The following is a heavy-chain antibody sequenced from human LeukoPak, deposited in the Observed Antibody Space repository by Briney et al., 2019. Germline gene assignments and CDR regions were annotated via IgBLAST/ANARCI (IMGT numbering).Heavy chain of an antibody. J-gene: IGHJ6*03. CDR2: INPNSGGT. V-gene: IGHV1-2*02. CDR1: GYTFTSYG. D-gene: IGHD6-19*01. Sequence: ASVKVSCKASGYTFTSYGISWVRQAPGQGLEWMGWINPNSGGTNYAQKFQGRVTMTRDTSISTAYMELSRLRSDDTAVYYCASKFSSGWYNYYYYMDVWGKGTTVTVSS. CDR3: ASKFSSGWYNYYYYMDV.